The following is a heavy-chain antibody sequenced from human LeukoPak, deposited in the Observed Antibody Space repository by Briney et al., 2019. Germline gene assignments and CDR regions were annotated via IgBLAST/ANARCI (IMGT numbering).Heavy chain of an antibody. J-gene: IGHJ6*02. CDR2: ISAYNGNT. CDR1: GYTFTSYA. Sequence: GASVKVSCKASGYTFTSYAISWVRQAPGQGLEWMGWISAYNGNTSYAQKLQGRVTMTTDTSTSTAYMELRSLRSDDTAVYYCAREQDSSGWYYYGMDVWGQGTTVTVSS. D-gene: IGHD6-19*01. V-gene: IGHV1-18*01. CDR3: AREQDSSGWYYYGMDV.